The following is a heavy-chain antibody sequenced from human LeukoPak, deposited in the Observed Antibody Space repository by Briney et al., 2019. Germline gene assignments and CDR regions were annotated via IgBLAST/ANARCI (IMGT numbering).Heavy chain of an antibody. CDR1: GFTFSSYA. CDR2: ISGSGGST. D-gene: IGHD3-3*01. V-gene: IGHV3-23*01. CDR3: AKGLYDFWSGYQYYFDY. J-gene: IGHJ4*02. Sequence: GGSLRLSCAASGFTFSSYAMSWVRQAPGKGLERVSAISGSGGSTYYADSVKGRFTISRDNSKNTLYLQMNSLRAEDTAVYYCAKGLYDFWSGYQYYFDYWGQGTLVTVSS.